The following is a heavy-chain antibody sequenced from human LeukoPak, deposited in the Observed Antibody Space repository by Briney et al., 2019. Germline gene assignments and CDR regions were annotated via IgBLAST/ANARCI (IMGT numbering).Heavy chain of an antibody. CDR2: INPNSGGT. V-gene: IGHV1-2*02. CDR1: GYTFTGYY. D-gene: IGHD3-10*01. CDR3: ARDLVLLWFGESSNRYYYYGMDV. Sequence: ASVKVSCKASGYTFTGYYMHWVRQAPGQGLEWMGWINPNSGGTNYAQKFQGRVTMTRDTSISTAYMELSRLRSDDTAVYYCARDLVLLWFGESSNRYYYYGMDVWGQGTTVTVSS. J-gene: IGHJ6*02.